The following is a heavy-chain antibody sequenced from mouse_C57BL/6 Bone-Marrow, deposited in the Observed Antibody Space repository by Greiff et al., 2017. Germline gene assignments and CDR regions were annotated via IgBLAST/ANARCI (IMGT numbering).Heavy chain of an antibody. J-gene: IGHJ4*01. CDR1: GYTFTSYG. Sequence: QVQLQQSGAELARPGASVKLSCKASGYTFTSYGISWVKQRPGQGLEWIGEIYPRSGNTYYNEKVKGKATLTADKSSSTAYMELRSLTSEDSAVYFCARWGYDGYYDYAMDYWGQGTSVTVSS. CDR2: IYPRSGNT. CDR3: ARWGYDGYYDYAMDY. V-gene: IGHV1-81*01. D-gene: IGHD2-3*01.